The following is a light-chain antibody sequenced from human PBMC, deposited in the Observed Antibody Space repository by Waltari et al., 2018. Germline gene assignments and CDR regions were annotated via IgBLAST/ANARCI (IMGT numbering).Light chain of an antibody. J-gene: IGLJ3*02. CDR2: VRSEGSH. V-gene: IGLV4-69*01. Sequence: QQPEKGPPFLMDVRSEGSHKNGVGSPDRFSGSSSGAERYLTISSLQSEDEADYYCQTGGHGTWVFGGGTRLTVL. CDR3: QTGGHGTWV.